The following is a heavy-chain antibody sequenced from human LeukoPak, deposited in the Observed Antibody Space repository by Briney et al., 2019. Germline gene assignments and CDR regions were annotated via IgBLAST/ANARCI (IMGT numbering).Heavy chain of an antibody. V-gene: IGHV3-7*01. Sequence: GGSLRLSCAASGFTFSSYWMSWVRQAPGKGLEWAANINQDGSEKYYVDSVKGRFTISRDNAKNSLYLQMNSLRAEDTAVYYCARARRGSGINGAFDIWGQGTMVTVSS. CDR3: ARARRGSGINGAFDI. CDR1: GFTFSSYW. J-gene: IGHJ3*02. D-gene: IGHD3-10*01. CDR2: INQDGSEK.